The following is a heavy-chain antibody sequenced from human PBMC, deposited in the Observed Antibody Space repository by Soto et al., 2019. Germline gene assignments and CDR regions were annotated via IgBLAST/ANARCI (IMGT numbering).Heavy chain of an antibody. V-gene: IGHV3-23*01. J-gene: IGHJ4*02. CDR1: GFTFSSYA. D-gene: IGHD6-13*01. CDR2: ISGSGGST. CDR3: AKDALAAAGPLGEIDY. Sequence: GGSLRLSCAASGFTFSSYAMSWVRQAPGKGLEWVSAISGSGGSTYYADSVKGRFTISRDNSKNTLYLQMNSLRAEDTAVYYCAKDALAAAGPLGEIDYWGQGTLVTVSS.